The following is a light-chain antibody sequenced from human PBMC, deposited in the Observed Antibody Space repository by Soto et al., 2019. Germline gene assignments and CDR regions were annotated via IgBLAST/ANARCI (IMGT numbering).Light chain of an antibody. Sequence: QSVLTQPASVSGSPGQSITVSCTGTNTDVGGYNYVSWYQHRPGKAPRLIVYEGTKRPSGVSNRFSGSKSGNPASLTISGLQAEDEANYYCCSYAGTATVFGTGTKLTVL. CDR2: EGT. CDR1: NTDVGGYNY. CDR3: CSYAGTATV. J-gene: IGLJ1*01. V-gene: IGLV2-23*03.